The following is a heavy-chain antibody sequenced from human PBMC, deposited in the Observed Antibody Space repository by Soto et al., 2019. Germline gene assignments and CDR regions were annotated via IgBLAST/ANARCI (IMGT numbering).Heavy chain of an antibody. Sequence: PSETLSLTCTVSGGSISSYYWSWIRQPPGKGLEWIGYIYYSGSTNYNPSLKSRVTISVDTSKNQFSLKLSSVTAADTAVYYCARYYVEKFDYWGQGTLVTVSS. CDR3: ARYYVEKFDY. D-gene: IGHD3-16*01. CDR2: IYYSGST. CDR1: GGSISSYY. J-gene: IGHJ4*02. V-gene: IGHV4-59*08.